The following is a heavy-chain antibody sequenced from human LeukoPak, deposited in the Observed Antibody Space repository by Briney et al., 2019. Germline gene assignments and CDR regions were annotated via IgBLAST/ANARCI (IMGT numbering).Heavy chain of an antibody. V-gene: IGHV3-30-3*01. D-gene: IGHD2-2*02. J-gene: IGHJ4*02. CDR2: ISYDGSNK. Sequence: GGSLRLSCAASGFTFSSYAMHWVRQAPGKGLEWVAVISYDGSNKYYADSVKGRFTISRDNSENTLYLQMNSLRAEDTAVYYCASGYCSSTSCYNIDYWGQGTLVTVSS. CDR3: ASGYCSSTSCYNIDY. CDR1: GFTFSSYA.